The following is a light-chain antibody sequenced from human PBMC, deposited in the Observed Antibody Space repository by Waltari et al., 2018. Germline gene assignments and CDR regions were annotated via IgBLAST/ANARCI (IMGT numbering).Light chain of an antibody. Sequence: SYALTQPPSVSMAPGETAKISCGGHNIGSTSGHWYQQKPGQAPVLVIYYDTDRPSGIPERFSGSNSGNTATLTITRVEAGDEADYYCQVWDSSSDHRGVFGGGTKLTVL. CDR1: NIGSTS. V-gene: IGLV3-21*04. CDR3: QVWDSSSDHRGV. CDR2: YDT. J-gene: IGLJ3*02.